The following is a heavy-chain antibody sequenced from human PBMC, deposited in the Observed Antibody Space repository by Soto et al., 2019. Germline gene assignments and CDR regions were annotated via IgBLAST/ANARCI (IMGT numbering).Heavy chain of an antibody. Sequence: GGSLRLSCAASGFTFSNAWMNWVRQAPGKGLEWVGRIKSKTDGGTTDYAAPVKGRFTISRDDSKNTLYLQMNSLKTEDTAVYYCTTGPLVPGDYYYYGRDVWGQGTTVTVSS. V-gene: IGHV3-15*07. D-gene: IGHD6-6*01. J-gene: IGHJ6*02. CDR1: GFTFSNAW. CDR2: IKSKTDGGTT. CDR3: TTGPLVPGDYYYYGRDV.